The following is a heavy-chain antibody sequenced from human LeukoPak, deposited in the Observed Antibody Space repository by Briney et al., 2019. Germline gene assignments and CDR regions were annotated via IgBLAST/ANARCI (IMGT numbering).Heavy chain of an antibody. CDR2: ISGSGGST. J-gene: IGHJ4*02. CDR3: AKESRYYYDSSGYGVIDY. D-gene: IGHD3-22*01. CDR1: GFTFSSYA. Sequence: GASLRLSCAASGFTFSSYAMSWVRQASGKGLEWVSAISGSGGSTYYADSVKGRFTISRDNSKNTLYLQMNSLRAEDTAVYYCAKESRYYYDSSGYGVIDYWGQGTLVTVSS. V-gene: IGHV3-23*01.